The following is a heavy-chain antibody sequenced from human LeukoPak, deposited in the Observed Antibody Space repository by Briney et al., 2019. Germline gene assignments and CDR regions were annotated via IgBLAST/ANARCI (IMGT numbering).Heavy chain of an antibody. Sequence: QAGGSLRLSCAASGFTFSSYEMDWVRQAPGKGLEWVSYISSSGSTIYYADSVKGRFTISRDNAKNSLYLQMNSLRAEDTAVYYCARVRRGPPSTYAFDIWGQGTMVTVSS. CDR1: GFTFSSYE. J-gene: IGHJ3*02. D-gene: IGHD3-16*01. V-gene: IGHV3-48*03. CDR2: ISSSGSTI. CDR3: ARVRRGPPSTYAFDI.